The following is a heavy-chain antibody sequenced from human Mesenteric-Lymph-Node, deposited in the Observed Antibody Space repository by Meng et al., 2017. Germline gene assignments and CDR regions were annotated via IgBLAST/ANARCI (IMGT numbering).Heavy chain of an antibody. CDR1: GDSVSSNSAA. V-gene: IGHV6-1*01. D-gene: IGHD1-26*01. J-gene: IGHJ4*02. Sequence: QVQLQQSRPGLVQPSQPLSLTCAISGDSVSSNSAAWNWIRQSPSRGLEWLGRTFYRSKWSNEYAVSVKSRITINPDTSKNQSFLQLNSVTPEDTAVYYCARGYGPIHSEYNFDYWGQGTLVTVSS. CDR3: ARGYGPIHSEYNFDY. CDR2: TFYRSKWSN.